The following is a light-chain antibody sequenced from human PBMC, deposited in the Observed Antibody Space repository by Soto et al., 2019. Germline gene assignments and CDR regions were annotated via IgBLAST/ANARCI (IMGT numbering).Light chain of an antibody. CDR2: ASS. CDR1: QCISNY. Sequence: DIQMTQSPSSLSASVGDRVTTTCRASQCISNYLAWYQQKPGKVPKLLIYASSTLQSGVPSRFSGSGSGTDFTLTISSLQPEDVATYYFQKYNSAPLTFGGGTKVDIK. V-gene: IGKV1-27*01. CDR3: QKYNSAPLT. J-gene: IGKJ4*01.